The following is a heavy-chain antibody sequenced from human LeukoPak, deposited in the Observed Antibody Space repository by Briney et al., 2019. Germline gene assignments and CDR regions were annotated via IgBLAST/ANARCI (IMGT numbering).Heavy chain of an antibody. J-gene: IGHJ4*02. Sequence: SETLSLTCAVYGGPFSGYYWSWIRQPPGKGLEWIGEIDHSGSTNYNPSLKSRVTISVDTSKNQFSLKLSSVTAADTAVYYCARFTYGMDYWGQGTLVTVSS. CDR2: IDHSGST. D-gene: IGHD3-16*01. CDR3: ARFTYGMDY. CDR1: GGPFSGYY. V-gene: IGHV4-34*01.